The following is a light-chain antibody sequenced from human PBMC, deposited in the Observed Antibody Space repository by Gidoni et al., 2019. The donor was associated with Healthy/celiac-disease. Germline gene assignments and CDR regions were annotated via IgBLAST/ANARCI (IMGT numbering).Light chain of an antibody. V-gene: IGKV3-20*01. CDR2: GAS. J-gene: IGKJ1*01. Sequence: EVVLTQSPGTLSLSPGESATLSCRASQRVSSSYLAWYQQKPGRAPRLLIYGASSRATGIPDRFSGSGSGTDFTLTISRLEPEDFAVYYCQQYGSSPRTFGRGTKVEIK. CDR1: QRVSSSY. CDR3: QQYGSSPRT.